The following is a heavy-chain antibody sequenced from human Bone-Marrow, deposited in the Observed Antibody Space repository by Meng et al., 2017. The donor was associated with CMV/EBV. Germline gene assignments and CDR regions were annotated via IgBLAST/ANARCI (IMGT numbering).Heavy chain of an antibody. V-gene: IGHV3-23*01. CDR3: VREGTSPRTFDY. Sequence: GESLKISCAASGFTFDDYAMHWVRQAPGKGLEWVSAISGSGGSTYYADSVKGRFTISRDNSKNTLYLQMNSLRADDTAVYYCVREGTSPRTFDYWGQGALVTVSS. J-gene: IGHJ4*02. D-gene: IGHD1-7*01. CDR1: GFTFDDYA. CDR2: ISGSGGST.